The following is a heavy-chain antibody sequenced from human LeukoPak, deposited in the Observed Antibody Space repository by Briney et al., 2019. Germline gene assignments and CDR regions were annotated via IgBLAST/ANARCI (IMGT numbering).Heavy chain of an antibody. CDR3: AKDDYDYVWGSYRDYYYYYGMDV. CDR1: GFTFSSYA. CDR2: ISYDGINK. J-gene: IGHJ6*02. Sequence: PGRSLRLSCAASGFTFSSYAMHWVRQAPGKGLEWVAVISYDGINKYYADSVKGRFTISRENSKNTLYLQMNSLRAEDTAVYYCAKDDYDYVWGSYRDYYYYYGMDVWGQGTTVTVSS. V-gene: IGHV3-30-3*01. D-gene: IGHD3-16*02.